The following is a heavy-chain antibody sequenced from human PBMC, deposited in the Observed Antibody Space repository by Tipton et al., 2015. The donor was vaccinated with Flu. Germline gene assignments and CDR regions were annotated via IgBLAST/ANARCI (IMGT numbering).Heavy chain of an antibody. V-gene: IGHV4-39*01. Sequence: LVQPSETLSLTCIVSGASIRSSTYYWGWIRQPPGKGLEWIGNIYDSGRTYYNPSLKSRVTISVDTSKNQFSLGLTSVTAADTAVYFCARHRHYGSGSTNWFDPWGQGTLVTVSS. J-gene: IGHJ5*02. CDR1: GASIRSSTYY. CDR3: ARHRHYGSGSTNWFDP. D-gene: IGHD3-10*01. CDR2: IYDSGRT.